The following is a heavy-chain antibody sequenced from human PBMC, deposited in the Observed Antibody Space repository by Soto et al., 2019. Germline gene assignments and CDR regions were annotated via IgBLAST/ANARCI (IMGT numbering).Heavy chain of an antibody. CDR1: GFTFDVYT. V-gene: IGHV3-43*01. D-gene: IGHD3-3*01. J-gene: IGHJ3*02. CDR2: ISWDGGST. Sequence: HPGGSLRLSCAASGFTFDVYTMHWVRQAPGKGLEWVSLISWDGGSTYYADSVKGRFTISRDNSKNSLYLQMNSLRTEDTALYYCAKSLNYDFWSGFGLDAFDIWGQGTMVTVSS. CDR3: AKSLNYDFWSGFGLDAFDI.